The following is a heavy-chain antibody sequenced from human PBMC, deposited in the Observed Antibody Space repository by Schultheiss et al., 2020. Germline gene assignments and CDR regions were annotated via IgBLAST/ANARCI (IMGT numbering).Heavy chain of an antibody. CDR2: IYYSGST. V-gene: IGHV4-59*08. D-gene: IGHD2-15*01. CDR3: ARLRLSVVVAATDYYYGMDV. J-gene: IGHJ6*02. CDR1: GGSISNYY. Sequence: SETLSLTCTVSGGSISNYYWSWIRQPPGKGLEWIGSIYYSGSTNYNPSLKSRVTISVDTSKNQFSLKLSSVTAADTAVYYCARLRLSVVVAATDYYYGMDVWGQGTTVTVSS.